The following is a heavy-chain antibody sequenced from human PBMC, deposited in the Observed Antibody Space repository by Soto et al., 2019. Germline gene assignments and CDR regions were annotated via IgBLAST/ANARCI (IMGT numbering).Heavy chain of an antibody. CDR1: GFTVSSNY. Sequence: GSLRLSCAASGFTVSSNYMSWVRQAPGKGLEWVSVIYSGGSTYYADSVKGRFTISRHNSKNTLYLQMNSLRAEDTAVYYCARDRPDYGDALDYMDVWGKGTTVTVSS. D-gene: IGHD4-17*01. J-gene: IGHJ6*03. CDR3: ARDRPDYGDALDYMDV. V-gene: IGHV3-53*04. CDR2: IYSGGST.